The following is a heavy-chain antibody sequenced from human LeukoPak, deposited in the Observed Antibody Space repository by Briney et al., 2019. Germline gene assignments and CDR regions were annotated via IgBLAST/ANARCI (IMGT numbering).Heavy chain of an antibody. D-gene: IGHD2-2*01. V-gene: IGHV1-69*05. CDR2: ITPIFGTA. CDR1: GGTFSSYA. CDR3: ARTYCSSTSCLDYAIDY. Sequence: SVKVSCKASGGTFSSYAISWVRQAPGQGLEWMGRITPIFGTANYAQKFQGRVTITTDESTSTAYMELSSLRSEDTAVYYCARTYCSSTSCLDYAIDYWGQETLVTVSS. J-gene: IGHJ4*02.